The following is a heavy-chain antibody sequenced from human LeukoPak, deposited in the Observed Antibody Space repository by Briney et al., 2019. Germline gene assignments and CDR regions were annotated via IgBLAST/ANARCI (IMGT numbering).Heavy chain of an antibody. D-gene: IGHD3-10*01. V-gene: IGHV3-73*01. CDR3: TGNYYGSGSYADFDY. J-gene: IGHJ4*02. CDR2: IRSTANGDAT. CDR1: GFSFGGSS. Sequence: GGSLRPARAASGFSFGGSSLHWDRQPSGEGLGWVGCIRSTANGDATAYAASVKGRFTSSRADSKNTAYLQMDSLKPEATALYYGTGNYYGSGSYADFDYWGQGALVTVSS.